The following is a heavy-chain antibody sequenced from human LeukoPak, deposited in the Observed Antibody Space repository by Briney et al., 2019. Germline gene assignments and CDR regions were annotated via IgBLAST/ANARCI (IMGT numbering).Heavy chain of an antibody. CDR1: GGSFSGYY. D-gene: IGHD2-2*02. Sequence: SETLSLTCAVYGGSFSGYYWSWIRQPPGKGLEWIGEINHSGSTNYNPSLKSRVTISVDTSKNQFSLKLSSETAADTAVYYCARVPAAIRGYFDYWGQGTLVTVSS. V-gene: IGHV4-34*01. J-gene: IGHJ4*02. CDR2: INHSGST. CDR3: ARVPAAIRGYFDY.